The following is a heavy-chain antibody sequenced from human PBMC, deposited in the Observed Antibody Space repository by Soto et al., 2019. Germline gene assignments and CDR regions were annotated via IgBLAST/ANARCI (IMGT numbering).Heavy chain of an antibody. Sequence: GAALKISWEGPGYSFSRYWIGRGRQMPGKGLEGMGIIYPGDSDTRYSPSFQGQVTISADKSISTAYLQWSSLKASGTAMYYCARVEYYGSGRSDYFDYWGQGTLVTVSS. V-gene: IGHV5-51*01. CDR2: IYPGDSDT. D-gene: IGHD3-10*01. CDR3: ARVEYYGSGRSDYFDY. J-gene: IGHJ4*02. CDR1: GYSFSRYW.